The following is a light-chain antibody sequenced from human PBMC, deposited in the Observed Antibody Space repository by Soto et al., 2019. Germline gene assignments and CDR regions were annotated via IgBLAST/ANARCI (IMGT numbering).Light chain of an antibody. CDR1: QSVSSY. CDR2: DAS. J-gene: IGKJ5*01. Sequence: EIVLKQSPATLSLSPCERATLSCRASQSVSSYLAWYQQKPGQAPRLLIYDASNRATGIPARFSGSGSGTDFTLTISSLEPEDFAVYYCQQRSNWPGTFGQGTRLEIK. V-gene: IGKV3-11*01. CDR3: QQRSNWPGT.